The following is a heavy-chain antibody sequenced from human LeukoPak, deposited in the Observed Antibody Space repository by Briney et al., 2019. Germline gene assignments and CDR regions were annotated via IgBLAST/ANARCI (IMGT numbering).Heavy chain of an antibody. V-gene: IGHV3-23*01. D-gene: IGHD3-3*01. CDR1: GFTFSSYA. CDR3: AKNKGPAIFGVVPVDY. CDR2: ISGSGGST. J-gene: IGHJ4*02. Sequence: GGSLRLSCAASGFTFSSYAMSWVRQAPGKGLEWVSAISGSGGSTYYVDSVKGRFTISRDNSKNTLYLQMNSLRAEDTAVYYCAKNKGPAIFGVVPVDYWGQGTLVTVSS.